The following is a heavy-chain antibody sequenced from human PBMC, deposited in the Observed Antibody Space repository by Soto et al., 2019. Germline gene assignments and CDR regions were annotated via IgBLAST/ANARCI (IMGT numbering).Heavy chain of an antibody. V-gene: IGHV5-51*01. Sequence: GESLKISCKGSGYSFTSYWIGWVRQMPGKGLEWMGIIYPGDSDTRYSPSFQGQVTISADKSISTAYLQWSSLKASDTAMYYCARHLGSSGGSYYYYMDVWGKGTTVTVSS. CDR1: GYSFTSYW. CDR3: ARHLGSSGGSYYYYMDV. CDR2: IYPGDSDT. J-gene: IGHJ6*03. D-gene: IGHD2-15*01.